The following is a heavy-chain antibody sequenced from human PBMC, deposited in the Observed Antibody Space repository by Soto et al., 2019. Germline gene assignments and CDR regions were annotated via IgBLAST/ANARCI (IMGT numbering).Heavy chain of an antibody. CDR1: GFTVSTYG. D-gene: IGHD2-21*01. V-gene: IGHV3-30*03. CDR2: ISRDGGTK. Sequence: QVQLVESGGGVVQPGRSLRLSCAVSGFTVSTYGMHWVRQAPGKGLEWVAVISRDGGTKYYADSVQGRFTISRDNSRNTCFWERNSRGGDDWVVYYCLGEVGSGHGGRGTLVTVSS. J-gene: IGHJ4*02. CDR3: LGEVGSGH.